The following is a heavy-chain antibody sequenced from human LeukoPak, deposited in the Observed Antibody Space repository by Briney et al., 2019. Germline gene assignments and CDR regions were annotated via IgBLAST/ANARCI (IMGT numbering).Heavy chain of an antibody. J-gene: IGHJ4*02. Sequence: PGGSLRLSSAASGFTSSSYAMSWVRQAPGKGLEWVSAISGSGGSTYYADSVKGRFTISRDNSKNTLYLQMSSLRAEDTAVYYCAKGSRNYYGSGNPYYFDYWGQGTLVTVSS. CDR3: AKGSRNYYGSGNPYYFDY. V-gene: IGHV3-23*01. CDR1: GFTSSSYA. CDR2: ISGSGGST. D-gene: IGHD3-10*01.